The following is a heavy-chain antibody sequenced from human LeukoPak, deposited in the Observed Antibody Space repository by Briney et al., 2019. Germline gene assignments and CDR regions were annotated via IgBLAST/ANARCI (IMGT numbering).Heavy chain of an antibody. CDR3: AGNWNYALYYGMDV. Sequence: SSETLSLTCTVSGGSISSYYWSWIRQPAGKGLEWIGRIYTSGGTNYNPSLKSRVTMSVDTSKNQFSLKLSSVTAADTAVYYCAGNWNYALYYGMDVWGQGTTVTVSS. D-gene: IGHD1-7*01. J-gene: IGHJ6*02. CDR2: IYTSGGT. V-gene: IGHV4-4*07. CDR1: GGSISSYY.